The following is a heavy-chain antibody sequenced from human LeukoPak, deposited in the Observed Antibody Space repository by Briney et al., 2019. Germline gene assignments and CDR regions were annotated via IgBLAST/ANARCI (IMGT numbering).Heavy chain of an antibody. V-gene: IGHV4-39*07. CDR1: GGSISSSSYY. J-gene: IGHJ4*02. CDR2: IYYSGST. D-gene: IGHD3-10*01. CDR3: ARGDYYGSGGYPDY. Sequence: KSSETLSLTCTVSGGSISSSSYYWGWIRQPPGKGLEWIGSIYYSGSTYYNPSLKSRVTISVDTSKNQFSLKLSSVTAADTAVYYCARGDYYGSGGYPDYWGQGTLVTVSS.